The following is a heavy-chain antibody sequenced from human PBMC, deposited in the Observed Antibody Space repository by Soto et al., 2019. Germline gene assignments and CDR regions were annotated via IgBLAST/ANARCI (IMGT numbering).Heavy chain of an antibody. D-gene: IGHD6-13*01. Sequence: QVHLVESGGGVVQPGRSLTLSCTASGFAFSNYGIHWVRQAPGRGLEWVAVIWRDGTKKFYAGSVRGRFTISRDNSKSTIYLQMNSLRAEDTAVYYCARDWWEEPAGKEAVSQFDYWGQGTLVTVSS. CDR2: IWRDGTKK. J-gene: IGHJ4*02. V-gene: IGHV3-33*01. CDR1: GFAFSNYG. CDR3: ARDWWEEPAGKEAVSQFDY.